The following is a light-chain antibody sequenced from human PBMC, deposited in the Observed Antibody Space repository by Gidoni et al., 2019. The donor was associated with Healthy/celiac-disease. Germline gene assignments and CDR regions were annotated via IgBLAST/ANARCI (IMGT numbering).Light chain of an antibody. CDR2: DDS. Sequence: SYVLTQPTSVAVAPGKTARITCGGNNMGSKSVHWYQQKPGQAPVLVVYDDSDRPSGIPERFSGSNAGNTATLTISRVEAGDEADYSCQVWDSSSDPVVFGGGTKLTVL. CDR3: QVWDSSSDPVV. V-gene: IGLV3-21*03. J-gene: IGLJ2*01. CDR1: NMGSKS.